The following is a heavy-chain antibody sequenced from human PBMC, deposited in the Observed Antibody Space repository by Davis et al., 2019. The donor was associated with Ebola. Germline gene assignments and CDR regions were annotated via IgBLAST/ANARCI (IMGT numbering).Heavy chain of an antibody. CDR1: GFTFGSYG. CDR3: ARRVYDSSGYYYMDV. Sequence: GGSLRLSCAASGFTFGSYGMTWVRQAPGKGLEWVSGISWNGGITGYADSVKGRFTISRDNAKNSLYLQMNSLRAEDTALYYCARRVYDSSGYYYMDVWGKGTTVTVSS. J-gene: IGHJ6*03. D-gene: IGHD3-22*01. V-gene: IGHV3-20*04. CDR2: ISWNGGIT.